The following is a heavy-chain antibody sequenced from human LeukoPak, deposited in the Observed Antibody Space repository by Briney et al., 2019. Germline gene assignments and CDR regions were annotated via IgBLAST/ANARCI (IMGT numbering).Heavy chain of an antibody. J-gene: IGHJ4*02. CDR3: ARYNEQWLVGY. CDR2: IYPGDSDT. V-gene: IGHV5-51*01. CDR1: GYSFSNYW. D-gene: IGHD6-19*01. Sequence: GESLKISCKGSGYSFSNYWIGWVRQMPGKGLEWMGIIYPGDSDTRYSPSFQGQVTISADKSISTAYLQWSSLKASDTAMYYCARYNEQWLVGYWGQGTLVTVSS.